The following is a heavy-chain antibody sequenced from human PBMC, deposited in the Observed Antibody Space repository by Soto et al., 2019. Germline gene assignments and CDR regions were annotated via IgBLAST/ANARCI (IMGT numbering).Heavy chain of an antibody. CDR2: ISAFNGNT. CDR1: GYTFNNFV. Sequence: QVQLVQSGAEVKKPGASVKVSCKASGYTFNNFVLNWVRQAPGQGLEYMGWISAFNGNTGYAQALQGSISMTTDTPTSTAYMELRSLRSDDTAVYFCARYLSGSLGYWGQGTLVTVSS. CDR3: ARYLSGSLGY. V-gene: IGHV1-18*01. J-gene: IGHJ4*02. D-gene: IGHD3-22*01.